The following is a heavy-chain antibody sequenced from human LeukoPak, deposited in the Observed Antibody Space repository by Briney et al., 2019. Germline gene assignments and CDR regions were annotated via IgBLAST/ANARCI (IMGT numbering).Heavy chain of an antibody. V-gene: IGHV4-59*01. CDR3: TRRHVQYSSSSDPYYFDY. CDR1: GGFISSYY. CDR2: IYYSGST. J-gene: IGHJ4*02. D-gene: IGHD6-6*01. Sequence: SETLSLTCTVSGGFISSYYWSWIRRPPGKGLEWIGNIYYSGSTNYNPSLKSRVTISVDTSKNQFSLKLSSVTAADTAVYYCTRRHVQYSSSSDPYYFDYWGQGTLVTVSS.